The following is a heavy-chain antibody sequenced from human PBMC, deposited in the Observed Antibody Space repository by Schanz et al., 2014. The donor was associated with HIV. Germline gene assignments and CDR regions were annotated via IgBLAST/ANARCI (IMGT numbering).Heavy chain of an antibody. CDR1: GYTFPTYG. CDR3: AKGQEWPGPQLDH. J-gene: IGHJ4*03. D-gene: IGHD1-1*01. V-gene: IGHV1-18*01. Sequence: QVQLVQSGTEVKKPGASVRVSCKTSGYTFPTYGITWVRQAPGQGLDWMGWISPYNGDRKYDQKFQGRVTLTTDTSTNPAYMELRSLRSDDTAVYYCAKGQEWPGPQLDHWGHGSLVIVSS. CDR2: ISPYNGDR.